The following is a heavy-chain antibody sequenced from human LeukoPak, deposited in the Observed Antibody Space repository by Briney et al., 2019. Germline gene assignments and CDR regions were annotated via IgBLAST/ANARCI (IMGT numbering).Heavy chain of an antibody. V-gene: IGHV3-21*01. Sequence: GGSLRLSCAASGFTFSSYSMNWVRQAPGKGLEWVSYISSSSSYIYYADSVKGRFTISRDNAKNSLYLQMNSLRAEDTAVYYCASSTSYYYGSGSFYGMDVWGKGTTVTVSS. CDR3: ASSTSYYYGSGSFYGMDV. J-gene: IGHJ6*04. D-gene: IGHD3-10*01. CDR2: ISSSSSYI. CDR1: GFTFSSYS.